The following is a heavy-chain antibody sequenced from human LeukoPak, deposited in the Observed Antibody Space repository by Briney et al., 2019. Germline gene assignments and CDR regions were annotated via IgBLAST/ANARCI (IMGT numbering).Heavy chain of an antibody. CDR3: ARGRSPVD. D-gene: IGHD2-15*01. V-gene: IGHV4-34*01. CDR2: IVHGGST. Sequence: SEPLSLTCAVYSGSFSGYYWNWIRQPPGKGLEWIGEIVHGGSTKYNPSLKSRVTISLDTSKNQFSLKLSSVTAADTAVYYCARGRSPVDWGQGTLVTVSS. CDR1: SGSFSGYY. J-gene: IGHJ4*02.